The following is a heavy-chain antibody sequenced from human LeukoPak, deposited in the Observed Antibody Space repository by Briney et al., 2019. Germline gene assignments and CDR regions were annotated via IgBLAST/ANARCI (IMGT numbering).Heavy chain of an antibody. CDR3: TSYTYYYDSSGSFDY. D-gene: IGHD3-22*01. CDR2: IYYSGST. J-gene: IGHJ4*02. CDR1: GFTFSSYA. V-gene: IGHV4-59*01. Sequence: PGGSLRLSCAASGFTFSSYAMSWVRQAPGKGLEWIGYIYYSGSTNYNPSLKSRVTISVDTSKNQFSLKLSSVTAADTAVYYCTSYTYYYDSSGSFDYWGQGTLVTVSS.